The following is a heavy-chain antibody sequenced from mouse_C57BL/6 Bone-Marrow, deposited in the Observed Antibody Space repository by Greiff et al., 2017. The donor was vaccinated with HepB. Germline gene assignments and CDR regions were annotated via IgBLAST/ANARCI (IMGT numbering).Heavy chain of an antibody. V-gene: IGHV5-15*01. CDR2: ISNLAYSI. Sequence: EVQVVESGGGLVQPGGSLKLSCAASGFTFSDYGMAWVRQAPRKGPEWVAFISNLAYSIYYADTVTGRFTISREKAKNTLYLEMSSLRSEDTAMYYCARRGYYGSYWYFDVWGTGTTVTVSS. CDR1: GFTFSDYG. CDR3: ARRGYYGSYWYFDV. D-gene: IGHD1-1*01. J-gene: IGHJ1*03.